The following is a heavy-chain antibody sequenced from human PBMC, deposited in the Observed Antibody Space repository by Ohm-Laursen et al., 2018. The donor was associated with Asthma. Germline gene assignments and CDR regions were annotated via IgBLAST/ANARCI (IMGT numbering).Heavy chain of an antibody. J-gene: IGHJ4*02. CDR3: AKDGYSSGLDY. Sequence: SLRLSCSASGFTFDDYAMHWVRQAPGKGLEWVSGISWNSGSIGYADSVKGRFTISRDNAKNSLYLQMNSLRAEDTASYYCAKDGYSSGLDYWGQGTLVTVSS. CDR1: GFTFDDYA. D-gene: IGHD6-19*01. V-gene: IGHV3-9*01. CDR2: ISWNSGSI.